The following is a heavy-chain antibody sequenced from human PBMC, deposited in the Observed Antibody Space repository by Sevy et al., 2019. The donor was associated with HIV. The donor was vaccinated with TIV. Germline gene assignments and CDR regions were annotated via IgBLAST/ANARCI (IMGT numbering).Heavy chain of an antibody. CDR2: IESEIDGGAI. J-gene: IGHJ6*02. V-gene: IGHV3-15*04. Sequence: AGSLRLSCAASGFTFSSAWMSWVRQAPGKELEWVGRIESEIDGGAIDYAAPVKGRFSISREDSKNTVYLQMKSLKTEDTAVYDCSTDPEYRGYDEEVINYYYYGMDVWGQGTTVTVSS. D-gene: IGHD5-12*01. CDR1: GFTFSSAW. CDR3: STDPEYRGYDEEVINYYYYGMDV.